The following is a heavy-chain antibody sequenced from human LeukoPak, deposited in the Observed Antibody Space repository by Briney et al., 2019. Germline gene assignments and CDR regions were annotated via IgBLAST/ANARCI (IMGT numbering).Heavy chain of an antibody. CDR2: IYTSGST. V-gene: IGHV4-4*07. CDR3: ARSYSSGWYYFDY. J-gene: IGHJ4*02. Sequence: PSETLSLTYTVSGGSISSYYWSWIRQPAGKGLEWIGRIYTSGSTNYNPSLKSRVTISVDKSKNQFSLKLSSVTAADTAVYYCARSYSSGWYYFDYWGQGTLVTVSS. CDR1: GGSISSYY. D-gene: IGHD6-19*01.